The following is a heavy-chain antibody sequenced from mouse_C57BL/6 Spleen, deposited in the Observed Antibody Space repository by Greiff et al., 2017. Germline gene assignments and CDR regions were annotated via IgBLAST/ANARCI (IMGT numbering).Heavy chain of an antibody. CDR1: GYTFTDYY. CDR2: IYPGSGNT. Sequence: QVQLQQSGAELVRPGASVKLSCKASGYTFTDYYINWVKQRPGQGLEWIARIYPGSGNTYYNEKFKGKATLTAEKSSSTAYMQLSSLTSEDSAVYFCARSGANWYSLDYWGQGTTLTVSS. CDR3: ARSGANWYSLDY. D-gene: IGHD4-1*01. V-gene: IGHV1-76*01. J-gene: IGHJ2*01.